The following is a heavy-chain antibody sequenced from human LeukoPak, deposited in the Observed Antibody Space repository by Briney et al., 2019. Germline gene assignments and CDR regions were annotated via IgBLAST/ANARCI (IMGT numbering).Heavy chain of an antibody. D-gene: IGHD1-1*01. V-gene: IGHV3-21*04. J-gene: IGHJ5*02. CDR3: ASLWAQLERTSP. Sequence: PGGSLRLSCAASGFTFCSYSMNWVRQAPGKGLEWVSSISSSSSYIYYADSVKGRFTISRDNAKNSLYLQMNSLRAEDTAVYYCASLWAQLERTSPWGQGTLVTVSS. CDR1: GFTFCSYS. CDR2: ISSSSSYI.